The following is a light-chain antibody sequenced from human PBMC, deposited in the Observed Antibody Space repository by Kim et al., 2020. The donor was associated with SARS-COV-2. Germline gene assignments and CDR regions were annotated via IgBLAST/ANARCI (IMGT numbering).Light chain of an antibody. Sequence: YELTQPSSVSVSPGQTARITCSGDVLAKKYARWFQQKPGQAPVLVIYKDSERPSGIPERFSGSSSGTTVTLTISGAQVEDEADYYCYSAADNNVVFGGGTQLTVL. V-gene: IGLV3-27*01. J-gene: IGLJ2*01. CDR2: KDS. CDR3: YSAADNNVV. CDR1: VLAKKY.